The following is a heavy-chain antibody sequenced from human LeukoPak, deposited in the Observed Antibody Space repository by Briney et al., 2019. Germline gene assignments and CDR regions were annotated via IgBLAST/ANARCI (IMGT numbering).Heavy chain of an antibody. D-gene: IGHD1-1*01. CDR3: ARATGTYWFDP. CDR2: IYYSGSS. CDR1: GGTISSYY. J-gene: IGHJ5*02. Sequence: PSETLSLTCTVSGGTISSYYWSWIRHPPGKGLEWIGYIYYSGSSNYNPSLKSRVTISVDTSKNQFSLKLSSVTAADTAVYYCARATGTYWFDPWGQGTLVTVSS. V-gene: IGHV4-59*01.